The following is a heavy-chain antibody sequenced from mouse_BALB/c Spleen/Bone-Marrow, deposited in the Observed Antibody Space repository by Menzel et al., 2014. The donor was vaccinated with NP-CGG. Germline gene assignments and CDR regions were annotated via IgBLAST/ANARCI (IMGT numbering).Heavy chain of an antibody. J-gene: IGHJ2*01. CDR1: GYTFTSSW. CDR2: IHPNSGNT. Sequence: QVHVKQSGSVLVRPGASVKLSCKASGYTFTSSWMHWAKQRPGQGLEWIGEIHPNSGNTNYNEKFKGKATLTVDTSSGTAYVDLSSLTSEXSAVYYCARXXXXXXXFDYWGQGTTLTVSS. V-gene: IGHV1S130*01. CDR3: ARXXXXXXXFDY.